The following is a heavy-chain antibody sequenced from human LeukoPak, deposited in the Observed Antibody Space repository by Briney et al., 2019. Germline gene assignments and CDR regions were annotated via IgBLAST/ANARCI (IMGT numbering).Heavy chain of an antibody. J-gene: IGHJ4*02. CDR2: ISSSGSTI. D-gene: IGHD2-15*01. V-gene: IGHV3-11*04. CDR1: GFTFSDYY. Sequence: GGSLRLSCAASGFTFSDYYMSWIRQAPGKGLEWVSYISSSGSTIYYADSVKGRFTISRDNAKNSLYLQMNSLRAEDTAVYYCARDLSSGAVLTDYWGQGTLVTVSS. CDR3: ARDLSSGAVLTDY.